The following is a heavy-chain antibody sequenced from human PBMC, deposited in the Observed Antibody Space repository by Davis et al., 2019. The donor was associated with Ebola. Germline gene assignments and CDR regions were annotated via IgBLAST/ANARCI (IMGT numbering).Heavy chain of an antibody. Sequence: PGGSLRLSCAASGFTFSSYSMNWVRQAPGKGLEWVSSISSSSSYIYYADSVKGRFTISRDNAKNSLYLQMNSLRAEDTAVYYCARGGGGKKGDKERTFDYWGQGTLVTVSS. CDR1: GFTFSSYS. CDR3: ARGGGGKKGDKERTFDY. J-gene: IGHJ4*02. CDR2: ISSSSSYI. V-gene: IGHV3-21*01. D-gene: IGHD3-10*01.